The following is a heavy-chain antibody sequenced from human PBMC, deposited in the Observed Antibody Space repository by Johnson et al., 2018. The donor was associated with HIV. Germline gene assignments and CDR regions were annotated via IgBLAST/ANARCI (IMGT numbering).Heavy chain of an antibody. V-gene: IGHV3-30*03. CDR2: ISYSGSDT. CDR1: GFSFSTYN. Sequence: QVQLVESGGGVVQPGRSLRLSCAASGFSFSTYNMHWVRHAPGRGLEWVAFISYSGSDTYYVDSVKGRFTVSRDNAKNSLYLQMNSLRAEDTAVYYCTREAPITMVQGVTSSPFDIWGQGTMVTVSS. D-gene: IGHD3-10*01. CDR3: TREAPITMVQGVTSSPFDI. J-gene: IGHJ3*02.